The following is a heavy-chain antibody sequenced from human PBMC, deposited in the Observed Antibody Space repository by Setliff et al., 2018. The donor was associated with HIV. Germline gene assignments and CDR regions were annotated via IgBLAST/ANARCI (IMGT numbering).Heavy chain of an antibody. CDR1: GGSTSGYY. Sequence: PSETLSLTCTVSGGSTSGYYWGWIRQPPGKGLEWIGSIYPGSTKCNPSLRSRLTISLDSPTNQFSVTLSSVTAADTAMYYCARYTVGSMVDYWGPGTLVTVS. J-gene: IGHJ4*02. CDR3: ARYTVGSMVDY. CDR2: IYPGST. D-gene: IGHD5-12*01. V-gene: IGHV4-4*08.